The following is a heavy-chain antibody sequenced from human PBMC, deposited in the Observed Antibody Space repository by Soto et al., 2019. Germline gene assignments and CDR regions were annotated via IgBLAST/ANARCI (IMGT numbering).Heavy chain of an antibody. CDR3: ARVKGWRFLEWSFDY. D-gene: IGHD3-3*01. V-gene: IGHV4-59*01. CDR1: GASISSYY. J-gene: IGHJ4*02. CDR2: ISYSGNT. Sequence: SETLSLTCTVSGASISSYYWSWIRQPPGKGLEWIGYISYSGNTKDNPSLKGRVTISEDTSKNQFSLKLSSLRSEDTAVYYCARVKGWRFLEWSFDYWGQGTLVTVSS.